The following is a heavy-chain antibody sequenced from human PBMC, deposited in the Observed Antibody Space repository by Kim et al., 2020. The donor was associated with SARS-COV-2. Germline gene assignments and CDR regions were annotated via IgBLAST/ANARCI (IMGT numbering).Heavy chain of an antibody. Sequence: GGSLRLSCAASGFTVSSNYMSWVRQAPGKGLEWVSVIYSGGSTYYADSVKGRFTISRDNSKNTLYLQMNSLRAEDTAVYYCARTRQYYYDSSGYFDYWGQGTLVTVSS. CDR2: IYSGGST. D-gene: IGHD3-22*01. J-gene: IGHJ4*02. CDR1: GFTVSSNY. CDR3: ARTRQYYYDSSGYFDY. V-gene: IGHV3-53*01.